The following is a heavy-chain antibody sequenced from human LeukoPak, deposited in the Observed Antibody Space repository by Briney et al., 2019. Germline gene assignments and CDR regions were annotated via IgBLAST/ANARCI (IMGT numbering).Heavy chain of an antibody. Sequence: SETLSLTCTVSGVFISSHYWTWIRQPPGKGLEWIGYIYYSGSTNYSPSPKSRVTMSVDTSKNQFSLKLSSVTAADTAVYYCVRGSGWYYHWGQGTLVTVSS. V-gene: IGHV4-59*11. J-gene: IGHJ5*02. D-gene: IGHD6-19*01. CDR1: GVFISSHY. CDR3: VRGSGWYYH. CDR2: IYYSGST.